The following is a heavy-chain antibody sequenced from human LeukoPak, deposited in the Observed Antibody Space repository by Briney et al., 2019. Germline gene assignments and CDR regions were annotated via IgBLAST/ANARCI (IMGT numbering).Heavy chain of an antibody. D-gene: IGHD1-1*01. CDR1: GYTFSSFD. CDR2: MNPNSGNS. Sequence: ASVKVSCKASGYTFSSFDINWVRQAPGQGLEWMGWMNPNSGNSGFAQKFQGRVIMTRDTSTSTVYMELSSLRSEDTAVYYCAREGDWNGPEWGQGTLVTVSS. V-gene: IGHV1-8*01. J-gene: IGHJ4*02. CDR3: AREGDWNGPE.